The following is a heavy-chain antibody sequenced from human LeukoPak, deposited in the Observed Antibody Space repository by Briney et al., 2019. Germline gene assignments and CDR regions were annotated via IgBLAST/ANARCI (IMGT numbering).Heavy chain of an antibody. Sequence: SETLSLTCTVPGGAFSSGDYYWSWICQPPGKGLGWIGYIYYSGRTYYHPSLKSRVTISVDTSKNQSSLKLSSVTAADTAVYYCARVLSGWSFAYGGQGTLVTVSS. J-gene: IGHJ4*02. CDR3: ARVLSGWSFAY. V-gene: IGHV4-30-4*01. D-gene: IGHD6-19*01. CDR1: GGAFSSGDYY. CDR2: IYYSGRT.